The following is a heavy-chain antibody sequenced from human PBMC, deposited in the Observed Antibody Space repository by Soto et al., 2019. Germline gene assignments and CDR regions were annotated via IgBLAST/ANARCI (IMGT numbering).Heavy chain of an antibody. V-gene: IGHV3-23*01. J-gene: IGHJ5*02. CDR2: ISGSGGST. CDR1: GFTFSRYA. D-gene: IGHD2-8*01. Sequence: GGTLRLSCAASGFTFSRYAMSWVRQAPGKGLEWVSAISGSGGSTYYADSVKGRFTISRENPKNLRYLQMNSLKAEDTDVDYSAKGPGVLMVHAIENWFDPWGQGTLVTVSS. CDR3: AKGPGVLMVHAIENWFDP.